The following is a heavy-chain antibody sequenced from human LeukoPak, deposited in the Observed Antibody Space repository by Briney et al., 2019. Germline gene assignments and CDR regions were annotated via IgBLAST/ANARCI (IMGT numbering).Heavy chain of an antibody. Sequence: GGSLRLSCAASGFTFSSYSMNWVRQAPGKGLEWVSYISSSGSTIYYADSVKGRFTTSRDNAKNSLYLQMNSLRAEDTAVYYCARGGSRGRNYYYYYMDVWGKGTTVTISS. D-gene: IGHD2-15*01. CDR1: GFTFSSYS. V-gene: IGHV3-48*04. J-gene: IGHJ6*03. CDR3: ARGGSRGRNYYYYYMDV. CDR2: ISSSGSTI.